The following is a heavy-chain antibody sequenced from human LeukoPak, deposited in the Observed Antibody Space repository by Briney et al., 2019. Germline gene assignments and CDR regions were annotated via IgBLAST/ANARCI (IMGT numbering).Heavy chain of an antibody. CDR3: ASVTTVTTKGHGAFDV. J-gene: IGHJ3*01. V-gene: IGHV1-69*13. Sequence: SVKVSCKASGGTFSSSAISWVRQAPGQGLEWLGGIIPIFGSSNYAQNFQGRVTITADESTSTAYKELSSLRSEDTAVYYCASVTTVTTKGHGAFDVWGQGTMVTVSS. CDR1: GGTFSSSA. CDR2: IIPIFGSS. D-gene: IGHD4-17*01.